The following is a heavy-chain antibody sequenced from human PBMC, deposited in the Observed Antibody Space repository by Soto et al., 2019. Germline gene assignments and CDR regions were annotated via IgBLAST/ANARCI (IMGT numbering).Heavy chain of an antibody. CDR2: IYSGGGT. V-gene: IGHV3-66*04. CDR3: ARLFYGSGREY. Sequence: EVQLVESGGGLVQPGGSLRLSCAASGFTVSSNYMSWVRQAPGKGLEWVSVIYSGGGTYHADSVRGRFTISRDNSKNTLYLQMNNLRAEDTAVYYCARLFYGSGREYWGQGTLVAVSS. J-gene: IGHJ4*02. CDR1: GFTVSSNY. D-gene: IGHD3-10*01.